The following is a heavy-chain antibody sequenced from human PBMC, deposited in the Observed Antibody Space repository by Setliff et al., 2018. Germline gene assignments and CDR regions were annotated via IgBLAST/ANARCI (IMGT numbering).Heavy chain of an antibody. D-gene: IGHD2-2*01. V-gene: IGHV4-39*01. CDR2: MYYSVST. CDR3: MRQGAQMPSLSHLYGVDV. Sequence: LSLTCSVSGGSISSSSYYWGWIRQPPGKGLEWIGSMYYSVSTYYNSSLKSRATISADTSKRQVSLNLNSVTAADTAVYYCMRQGAQMPSLSHLYGVDVWGQGTTVTVSS. J-gene: IGHJ6*02. CDR1: GGSISSSSYY.